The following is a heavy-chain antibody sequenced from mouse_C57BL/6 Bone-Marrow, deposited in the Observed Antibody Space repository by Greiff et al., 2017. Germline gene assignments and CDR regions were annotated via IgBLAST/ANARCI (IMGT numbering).Heavy chain of an antibody. J-gene: IGHJ4*01. V-gene: IGHV5-17*01. CDR2: ISSGSSTI. CDR3: ARGLTYYAMDY. D-gene: IGHD3-3*01. CDR1: GFTFSDYG. Sequence: EVHLVESGGGLVKPGGSLKLSCAASGFTFSDYGMHWVRQAPEKGLEWVAYISSGSSTIYSADTVKGRFTISRDNAKNTLFRQMTSLRSEDTAMYYCARGLTYYAMDYWGQGTSVTVSS.